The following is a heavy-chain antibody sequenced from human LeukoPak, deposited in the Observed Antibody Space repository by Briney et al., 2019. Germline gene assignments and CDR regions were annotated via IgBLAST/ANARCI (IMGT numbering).Heavy chain of an antibody. J-gene: IGHJ4*02. CDR2: IYYSGTT. CDR1: GYFISGSSYY. V-gene: IGHV4-39*01. D-gene: IGHD1-1*01. CDR3: ARRTSTNNYYFDY. Sequence: SETLSLTCTVSGYFISGSSYYWGWIRQSPGKGLEWIGNIYYSGTTHFNPSLHSRVTISVDTSKNQFSLKLTSVTAADTALYFCARRTSTNNYYFDYWGQGTLVTVSS.